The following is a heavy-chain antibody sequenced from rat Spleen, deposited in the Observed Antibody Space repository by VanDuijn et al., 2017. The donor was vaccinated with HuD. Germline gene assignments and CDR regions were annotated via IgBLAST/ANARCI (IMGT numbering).Heavy chain of an antibody. D-gene: IGHD4-3*01. CDR1: GFTFSDYY. CDR2: ISYDGSST. V-gene: IGHV5-20*01. J-gene: IGHJ2*01. CDR3: TTGGGNY. Sequence: EVQLVESGGDLVQPGRSLKLSCAASGFTFSDYYMAWVRQAPKKGLEWVASISYDGSSTYYRDSVKGRFTISRDNAKSTLYLQMDSLRSEETATYYCTTGGGNYWGQGVMVTVSS.